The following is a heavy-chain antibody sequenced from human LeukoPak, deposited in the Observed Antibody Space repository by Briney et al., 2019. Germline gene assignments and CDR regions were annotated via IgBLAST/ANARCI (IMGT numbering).Heavy chain of an antibody. J-gene: IGHJ3*02. CDR1: GGSISSGGYY. CDR3: ARWSRGAPMGSGTSAEAFDI. Sequence: SETLSLTCTVSGGSISSGGYYWSWIRQPPGKGLEWIGYIYHSGSTYYNPSLKSRVTISVDTSKNQFSLKLSSVTAADTAVYYCARWSRGAPMGSGTSAEAFDIWGQGTMVTVSS. D-gene: IGHD3-10*01. V-gene: IGHV4-30-2*01. CDR2: IYHSGST.